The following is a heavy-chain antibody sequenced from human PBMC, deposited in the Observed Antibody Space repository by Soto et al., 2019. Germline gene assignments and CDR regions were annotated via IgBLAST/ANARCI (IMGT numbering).Heavy chain of an antibody. CDR1: GFTFSSYW. D-gene: IGHD3-3*01. CDR2: INSDGSST. CDR3: ARGGIFGVVIPIDYYHGMDV. Sequence: EVQLVESGGGLVQPGGSLRLSCAASGFTFSSYWMHWVRQAPGKGLVWVSRINSDGSSTSYADSVKGRFTISRDNAKNTLYLQMNSLRAEDTAVYYCARGGIFGVVIPIDYYHGMDVWGQGTTVTASS. V-gene: IGHV3-74*01. J-gene: IGHJ6*02.